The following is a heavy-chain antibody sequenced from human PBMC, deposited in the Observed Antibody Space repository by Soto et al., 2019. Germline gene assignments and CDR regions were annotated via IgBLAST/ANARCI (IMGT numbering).Heavy chain of an antibody. CDR1: GGLIHGQRGWNW. CDR2: IYYSGST. CDR3: ARRYGDYFDY. Sequence: SETLSLTCDVSGGLIHGQRGWNWWTWVRQPPGKGLEWIGYIYYSGSTNYNPSLKSRVTISVDTSENQFSLKLSSVTAADTAVYYCARRYGDYFDYWGQGTLVTVSS. D-gene: IGHD4-17*01. J-gene: IGHJ4*02. V-gene: IGHV4-61*08.